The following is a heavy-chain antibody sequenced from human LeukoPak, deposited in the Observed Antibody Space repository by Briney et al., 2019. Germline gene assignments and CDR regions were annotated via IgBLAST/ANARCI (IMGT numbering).Heavy chain of an antibody. Sequence: GESLRLSCAASGISFRNYAMSWVCQAPARGPEWVSSLRGNDETFYADSVKGRFTLSRDDSRNTVYLQLNNLRVEDTAIYYCARASWVSDPDAVRWGQGTQVTVSS. CDR3: ARASWVSDPDAVR. CDR1: GISFRNYA. CDR2: LRGNDET. D-gene: IGHD3-10*01. J-gene: IGHJ4*02. V-gene: IGHV3-23*01.